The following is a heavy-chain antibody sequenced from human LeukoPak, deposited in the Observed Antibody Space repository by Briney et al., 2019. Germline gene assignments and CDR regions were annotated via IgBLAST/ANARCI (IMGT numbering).Heavy chain of an antibody. V-gene: IGHV1-18*01. J-gene: IGHJ5*02. D-gene: IGHD6-6*01. CDR3: ARGVFIAARHHNWFDP. Sequence: GASVKVSCKASGYTFTSYGISWVRQAPGQGLEWMGWISAYNGNTNYAQKLQGRVTMTTDTSTSTAYMELRSLRSDDTAVYYCARGVFIAARHHNWFDPWGQGTLVTVSS. CDR2: ISAYNGNT. CDR1: GYTFTSYG.